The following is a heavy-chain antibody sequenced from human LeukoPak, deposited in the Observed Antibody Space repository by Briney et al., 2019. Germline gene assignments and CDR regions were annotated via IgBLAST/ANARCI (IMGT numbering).Heavy chain of an antibody. CDR1: GYTFTSYG. Sequence: ASVKVSCKASGYTFTSYGISWVRQAPGQGLEWMGWISAYNGNTNYAQKLQGRVTITADKSTSTAYMELSSLRSEDTAVYYCARSTFNYGAFDIWGQGTMVTVSS. J-gene: IGHJ3*02. V-gene: IGHV1-18*01. CDR3: ARSTFNYGAFDI. D-gene: IGHD4-11*01. CDR2: ISAYNGNT.